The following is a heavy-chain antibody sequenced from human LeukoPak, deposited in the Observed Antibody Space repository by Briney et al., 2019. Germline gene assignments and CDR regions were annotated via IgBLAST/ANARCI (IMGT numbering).Heavy chain of an antibody. D-gene: IGHD3-10*01. CDR3: AREVTMVRGVITEAGTDAFDI. V-gene: IGHV4-59*01. CDR2: IYYSGST. J-gene: IGHJ3*02. CDR1: GGSISSYY. Sequence: SETLSLTCTVSGGSISSYYWSWIRQPPGKGLEWIGYIYYSGSTNYNPSLKSRVTISVDTSKNQFSLKLSSVTAADTAVYYCAREVTMVRGVITEAGTDAFDIWGQGTMVTVSS.